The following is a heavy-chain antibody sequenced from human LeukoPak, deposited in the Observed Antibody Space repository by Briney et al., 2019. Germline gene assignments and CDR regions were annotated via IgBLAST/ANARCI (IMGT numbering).Heavy chain of an antibody. CDR2: INPNSGGT. Sequence: ASVKVSCKASGYTFTGYYMHWVRQAPGQGLEWMGWINPNSGGTNYAQKFQGRVTMTRDTSISTAYMELSRLRSDGTAVYYCARDFYDSGGTDAFDIWGQGTMVTVSS. J-gene: IGHJ3*02. CDR3: ARDFYDSGGTDAFDI. D-gene: IGHD3-22*01. V-gene: IGHV1-2*02. CDR1: GYTFTGYY.